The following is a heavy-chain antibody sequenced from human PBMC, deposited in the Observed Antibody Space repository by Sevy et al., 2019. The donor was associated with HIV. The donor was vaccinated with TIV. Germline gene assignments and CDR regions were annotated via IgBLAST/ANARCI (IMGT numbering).Heavy chain of an antibody. CDR2: IYYSGRT. D-gene: IGHD1-26*01. Sequence: SETLSLTCTASGGSISSYYWSWIRQPPGKGLEWIGYIYYSGRTNYNPSLKSRVTISVDTSKNQFSLKLSSVTAADTAVDYCARGNRYGGSPVFDYWGQGTLVTVSS. CDR3: ARGNRYGGSPVFDY. CDR1: GGSISSYY. V-gene: IGHV4-59*01. J-gene: IGHJ4*02.